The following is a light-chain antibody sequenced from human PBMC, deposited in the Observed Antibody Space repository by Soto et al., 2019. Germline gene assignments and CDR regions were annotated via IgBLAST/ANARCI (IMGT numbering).Light chain of an antibody. J-gene: IGLJ1*01. Sequence: SALTQPASVSGSPGQSITISCTGTSSDVGGYDYVSWYQQYPGKAPKLMIFEVTNRPSGVSNRFSGSRSGNTASLTISGLQAEDEADYYCMSYTGSANRVFGTGTKLTVL. CDR2: EVT. CDR3: MSYTGSANRV. V-gene: IGLV2-14*01. CDR1: SSDVGGYDY.